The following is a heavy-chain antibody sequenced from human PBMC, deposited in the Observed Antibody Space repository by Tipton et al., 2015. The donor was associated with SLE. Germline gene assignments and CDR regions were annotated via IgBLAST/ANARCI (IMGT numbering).Heavy chain of an antibody. CDR1: GESFSGYS. Sequence: TLSLTCAVYGESFSGYSWSWIRQPPGKGLVWIGEINHTGNSNYNPSLKSRVTISVDRSENQFSLKLSSVTAADTAVYYCAREVGEGTLDHWGLGTLVTVSS. J-gene: IGHJ4*02. V-gene: IGHV4-34*09. CDR2: INHTGNS. D-gene: IGHD2-2*01. CDR3: AREVGEGTLDH.